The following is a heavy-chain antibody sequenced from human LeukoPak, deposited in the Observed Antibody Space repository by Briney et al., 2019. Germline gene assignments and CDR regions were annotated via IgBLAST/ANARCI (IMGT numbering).Heavy chain of an antibody. CDR1: GFTFSSYG. D-gene: IGHD3-10*01. V-gene: IGHV3-33*06. J-gene: IGHJ4*02. CDR3: ANRGDPKGDSDY. Sequence: PGVSLRLSCAAAGFTFSSYGMHWVRQAPGKGLEWVAVIWYDGSNKYYADSVKGRFTISRDNSKNTLYLQMNSLRAEDTAVYYCANRGDPKGDSDYCGQGTLVTVSS. CDR2: IWYDGSNK.